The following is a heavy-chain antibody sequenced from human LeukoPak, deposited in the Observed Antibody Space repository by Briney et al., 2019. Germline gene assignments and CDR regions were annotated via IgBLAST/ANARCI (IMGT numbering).Heavy chain of an antibody. CDR3: ARGAYSSSRVGYYYYYMDV. CDR1: SGSISSYY. D-gene: IGHD6-6*01. J-gene: IGHJ6*03. CDR2: IYTSGST. Sequence: PSETLSLTCTVSSGSISSYYWSWIRQPPGKGLEWIGYIYTSGSTNYNPSLKSRVTISVDTSKNQFSLKLSSVTAADTAVYYCARGAYSSSRVGYYYYYMDVWGKGTTVTVSS. V-gene: IGHV4-4*09.